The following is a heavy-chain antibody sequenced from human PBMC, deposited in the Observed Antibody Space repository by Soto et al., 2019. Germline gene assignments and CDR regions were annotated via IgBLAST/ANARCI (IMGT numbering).Heavy chain of an antibody. J-gene: IGHJ4*02. CDR1: GFTFDSHW. Sequence: ESGGVLVQPGWSLRLSCVASGFTFDSHWMHWVRQAPGEGLVWVSRIKTDGCAAAYADSVKGRFTISRDNTKNTVYLQMNSLRAEDTAVYFCVRESGVAADCWGQGTLVTVSS. CDR3: VRESGVAADC. V-gene: IGHV3-74*01. CDR2: IKTDGCAA. D-gene: IGHD6-19*01.